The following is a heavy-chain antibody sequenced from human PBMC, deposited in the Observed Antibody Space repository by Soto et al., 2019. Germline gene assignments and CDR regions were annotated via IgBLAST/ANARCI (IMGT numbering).Heavy chain of an antibody. CDR1: GFTFSSYS. CDR3: ARPRDKGVVPAERGVDFDI. J-gene: IGHJ3*02. D-gene: IGHD2-2*01. CDR2: ISSSSSYI. V-gene: IGHV3-21*01. Sequence: PGGSLRLSCAASGFTFSSYSMNWVRQAPGKGLEWVSSISSSSSYIYYADSVKGRFTISRDNAKNSLYLQMNSLRAEDTAVYYCARPRDKGVVPAERGVDFDIWGQGTMVTVSS.